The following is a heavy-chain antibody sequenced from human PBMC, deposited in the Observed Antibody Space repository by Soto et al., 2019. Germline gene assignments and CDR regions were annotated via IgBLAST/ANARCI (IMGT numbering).Heavy chain of an antibody. CDR1: GGTSTRYA. D-gene: IGHD3-3*01. J-gene: IGHJ4*02. CDR3: NRGSEYDFWSGYL. CDR2: IVPMFGTS. V-gene: IGHV1-69*06. Sequence: QERLVQSGAEVRKPGSSVKVSCKVTGGTSTRYAINWVRQAPGQGLEWMGGIVPMFGTSKYAQKFQGRVTITADTSTHIAYMELRSVRSEDTAVYYCNRGSEYDFWSGYLWGQGTLVSVSS.